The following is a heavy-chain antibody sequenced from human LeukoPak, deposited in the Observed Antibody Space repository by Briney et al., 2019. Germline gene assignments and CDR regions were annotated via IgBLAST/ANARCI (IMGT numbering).Heavy chain of an antibody. Sequence: GGSLRLFCAAWGFTFRSYNMQWVRQAPGKGLECVSAVSTTGGSTYYADSVKGRFTISRDNSRNTLYLQMSSLRTDDTAVYYCVKERYGFAFVSWGQGTLVTVS. CDR2: VSTTGGST. D-gene: IGHD5-18*01. CDR3: VKERYGFAFVS. J-gene: IGHJ4*02. V-gene: IGHV3-64D*09. CDR1: GFTFRSYN.